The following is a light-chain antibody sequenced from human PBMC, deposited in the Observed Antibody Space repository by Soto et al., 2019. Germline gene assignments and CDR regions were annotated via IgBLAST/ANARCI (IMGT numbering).Light chain of an antibody. CDR1: QGISSY. CDR2: AAS. Sequence: DIQLTQSPSFLSASVGDRVTITCRASQGISSYLAWYQQKPGKAPKLLIYAASTLQSGVPSRFSGSGSGTEFTLTISSLPPEDFATYYCQQLNSYPHFGPGTKVDIK. V-gene: IGKV1-9*01. J-gene: IGKJ3*01. CDR3: QQLNSYPH.